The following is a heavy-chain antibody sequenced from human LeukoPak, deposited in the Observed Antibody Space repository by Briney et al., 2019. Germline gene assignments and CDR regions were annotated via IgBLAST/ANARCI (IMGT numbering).Heavy chain of an antibody. Sequence: GASVTVSCKASGYTFTSYGISWVRQAPGQGREWMGWISAYNGNTNYAQKLQGRVNMTTYTSTSTAYMELRSLRSDDTAVYYCARGVAAGYPIDYWGQGTLVTVSS. D-gene: IGHD6-13*01. J-gene: IGHJ4*02. CDR1: GYTFTSYG. CDR3: ARGVAAGYPIDY. V-gene: IGHV1-18*01. CDR2: ISAYNGNT.